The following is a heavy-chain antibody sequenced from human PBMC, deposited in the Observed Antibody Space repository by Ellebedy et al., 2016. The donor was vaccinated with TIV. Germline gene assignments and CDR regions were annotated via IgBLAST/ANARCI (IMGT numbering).Heavy chain of an antibody. CDR3: ARDLVLGSGSTDY. V-gene: IGHV3-74*01. Sequence: GESLKISXAASGFTFSSYWMHWVRQAPGEGLVWVSRLRSDGGDKNYADSVKGRFTISRDNAKNTLYLQMDSLRADDTAVYYCARDLVLGSGSTDYWGQGTPVTVSS. D-gene: IGHD3-10*01. CDR1: GFTFSSYW. CDR2: LRSDGGDK. J-gene: IGHJ4*02.